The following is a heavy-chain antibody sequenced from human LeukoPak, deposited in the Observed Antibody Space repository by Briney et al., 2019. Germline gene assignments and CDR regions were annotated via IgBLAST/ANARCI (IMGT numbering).Heavy chain of an antibody. CDR3: ARGAHYDFWSGYSAFDY. V-gene: IGHV1-69*13. D-gene: IGHD3-3*01. Sequence: ASVKVSCTASGGTFSSYAISWVRQAPGQGLEWMGGIIPIFGTANYAQKFQGRVTITADESTSTAYMELSSLRSEDTAVYYCARGAHYDFWSGYSAFDYWGQGTLVTVSS. CDR2: IIPIFGTA. J-gene: IGHJ4*02. CDR1: GGTFSSYA.